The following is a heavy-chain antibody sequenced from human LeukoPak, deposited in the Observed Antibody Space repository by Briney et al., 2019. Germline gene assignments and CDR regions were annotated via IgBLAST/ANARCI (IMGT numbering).Heavy chain of an antibody. CDR3: ARGYCSGGSCYFDY. Sequence: GGSLRLSCAASGFTFSNYEMNWVSQAPGKWLEWVSYISSSGSNTYYADSVKGRFTISRDNAKNSLYLQMNSLRAEDTAVYYCARGYCSGGSCYFDYWGQGTLVTVSS. D-gene: IGHD2-15*01. V-gene: IGHV3-48*03. CDR1: GFTFSNYE. CDR2: ISSSGSNT. J-gene: IGHJ4*02.